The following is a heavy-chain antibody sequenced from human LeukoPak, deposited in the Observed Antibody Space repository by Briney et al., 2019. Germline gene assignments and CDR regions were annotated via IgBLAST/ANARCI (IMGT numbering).Heavy chain of an antibody. V-gene: IGHV4-61*02. CDR2: IYIRGNT. J-gene: IGHJ5*02. CDR3: ARGHLEFDGFYSTWFDP. Sequence: PSETLSLTCTVSGGSISSGSYYWNWIRQPAGKGLEWIGRIYIRGNTNYNPSLKSRVTISVDTSKNQFSLKLSSVTAADTAVYYCARGHLEFDGFYSTWFDPWGQGTLVIVSS. D-gene: IGHD2-15*01. CDR1: GGSISSGSYY.